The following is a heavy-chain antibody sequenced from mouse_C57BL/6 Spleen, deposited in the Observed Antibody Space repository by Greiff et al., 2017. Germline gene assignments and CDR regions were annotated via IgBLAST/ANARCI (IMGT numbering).Heavy chain of an antibody. CDR2: IYPNSGST. V-gene: IGHV1-64*01. J-gene: IGHJ4*01. CDR3: ARSGSPDAMDY. CDR1: GYTFTSYW. D-gene: IGHD3-1*01. Sequence: VQLQQPGAELVKPGASVKLSCKASGYTFTSYWMHWVKQRPGQGLEWIGMIYPNSGSTNYNEKFKSKATLTVDKSSSTAYMQLSSLTSEDSAVYYCARSGSPDAMDYWGQGTSVTVSS.